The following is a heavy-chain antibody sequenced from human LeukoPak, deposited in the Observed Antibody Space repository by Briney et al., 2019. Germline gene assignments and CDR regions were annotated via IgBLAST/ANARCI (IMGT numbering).Heavy chain of an antibody. CDR1: GFTFSNSA. V-gene: IGHV3-23*01. J-gene: IGHJ4*02. D-gene: IGHD3-22*01. CDR2: ISGGGGST. Sequence: GGSLRLSCAATGFTFSNSAMSWVRQAPGKGLEWVSTISGGGGSTYSTDSVKGRFTISRDNSKNTLYLQMNSLRAEDTAVYYCAKDSPYYYDSSGYSPPFDYWGQGTLVTVSS. CDR3: AKDSPYYYDSSGYSPPFDY.